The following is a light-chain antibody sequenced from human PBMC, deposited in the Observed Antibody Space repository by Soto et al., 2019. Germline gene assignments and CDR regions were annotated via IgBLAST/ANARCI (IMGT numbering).Light chain of an antibody. CDR3: QQRNIWPPVT. Sequence: IVLTQSPATLSLSPGERATLSCMASPSVTNFLAWYQQKPCQAPRLLIYGAFNRATGIPARFSGSGSGTDFTLTISSLEPEDSAIYYCQQRNIWPPVTFGQGTRLEIK. J-gene: IGKJ5*01. CDR1: PSVTNF. V-gene: IGKV3-11*01. CDR2: GAF.